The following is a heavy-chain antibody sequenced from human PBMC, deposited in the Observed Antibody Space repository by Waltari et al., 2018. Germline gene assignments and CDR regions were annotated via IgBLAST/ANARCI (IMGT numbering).Heavy chain of an antibody. CDR3: ARDRTTYYYDSSGKWGAFDI. Sequence: QVQPVQSGAEVKKPGSSVKVSCKASGGTFSSYAISWVRQAPGQGLEWMGGIIPILGTANYAQKFQGRVTITADESTSTAYMELSSLRSEDTAVYYCARDRTTYYYDSSGKWGAFDIWGQGTMVTVSS. CDR1: GGTFSSYA. V-gene: IGHV1-69*01. D-gene: IGHD3-22*01. J-gene: IGHJ3*02. CDR2: IIPILGTA.